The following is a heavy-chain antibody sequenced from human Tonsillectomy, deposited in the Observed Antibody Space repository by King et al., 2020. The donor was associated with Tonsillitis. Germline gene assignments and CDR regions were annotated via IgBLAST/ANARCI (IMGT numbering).Heavy chain of an antibody. CDR3: ARDGFFPTVPNYYYYYGMDV. D-gene: IGHD2-2*01. J-gene: IGHJ6*02. CDR2: ISYDGSNK. V-gene: IGHV3-30-3*01. Sequence: VQLVESGGGVVQPGRSLRLSCAASGLTFSSYALHWVRQAPGKGLEWVAVISYDGSNKYYVDFVKGRFTISRDNSKNTLYLQMNSLRAEETAVYYCARDGFFPTVPNYYYYYGMDVWGQGTTVTVSS. CDR1: GLTFSSYA.